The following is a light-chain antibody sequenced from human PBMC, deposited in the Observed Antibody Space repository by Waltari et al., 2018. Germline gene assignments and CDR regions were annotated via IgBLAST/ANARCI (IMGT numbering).Light chain of an antibody. CDR1: SGHSSNI. CDR3: QTGGHGTWV. CDR2: VNSDGSH. J-gene: IGLJ3*02. Sequence: QLVLTQSPSASASLGASVKPTCTLTSGHSSNIVAWHQQQPEKGPRYLMKVNSDGSHSTGDEIPDRFSGSSSGAERYLTISSLQSEDEADYYCQTGGHGTWVFGGGTKLTVL. V-gene: IGLV4-69*01.